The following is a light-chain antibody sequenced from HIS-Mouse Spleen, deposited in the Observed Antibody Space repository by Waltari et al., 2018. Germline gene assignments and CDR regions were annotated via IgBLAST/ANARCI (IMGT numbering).Light chain of an antibody. CDR2: EDS. CDR1: ALPKKY. J-gene: IGLJ2*01. V-gene: IGLV3-10*01. CDR3: YSTDSSGNHRV. Sequence: SYELTQPPSVSVSPGQTARITCSGDALPKKYAYWYQQKSGQAPVLVIYEDSKRPSGIPGRFPGSSSGTMATLTSSGAQVEDEADYYCYSTDSSGNHRVFGGGTKLTVL.